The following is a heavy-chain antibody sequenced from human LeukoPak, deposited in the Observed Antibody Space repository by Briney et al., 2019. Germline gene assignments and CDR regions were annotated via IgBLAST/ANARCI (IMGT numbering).Heavy chain of an antibody. Sequence: ASVKVSCKASGYTFTDYYMHWVRQAPGQGLEWMGWINPNSGVTMYAQNFQGRVTMTRDTSISTAYMDLSRLRSDDTAVYYCARGGDSSSWYGWFDPWGQGTLVTVSS. CDR1: GYTFTDYY. D-gene: IGHD6-13*01. CDR3: ARGGDSSSWYGWFDP. J-gene: IGHJ5*02. CDR2: INPNSGVT. V-gene: IGHV1-2*02.